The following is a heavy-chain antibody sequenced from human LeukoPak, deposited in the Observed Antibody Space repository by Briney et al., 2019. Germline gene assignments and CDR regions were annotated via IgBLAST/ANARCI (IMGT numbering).Heavy chain of an antibody. V-gene: IGHV3-7*01. CDR1: GFTFSSYW. Sequence: PGGSLGLSCAVSGFTFSSYWMSWVRQAPGRGLEWVANIKQDGSEKYYVDSVKGRFTISRDNTKNSLYLQMNSLRAEDTAVYYCASIVEEFGELLYDYWGQGTLVTVSS. CDR2: IKQDGSEK. CDR3: ASIVEEFGELLYDY. D-gene: IGHD3-10*01. J-gene: IGHJ4*02.